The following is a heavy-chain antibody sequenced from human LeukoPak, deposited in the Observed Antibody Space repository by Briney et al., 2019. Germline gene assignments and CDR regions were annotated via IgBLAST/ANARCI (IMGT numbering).Heavy chain of an antibody. V-gene: IGHV4-4*02. CDR1: GGPISSTNW. CDR3: ARKIGSSGAFDI. Sequence: KTSETLSLTCAVSGGPISSTNWWSWVRQPPGKGLEWIGEIYHSGSTNYNPSLRSRITISVDKSKDQFSLGLSSVTAADTAVYYCARKIGSSGAFDIWGQGTMVTVSS. CDR2: IYHSGST. D-gene: IGHD1-26*01. J-gene: IGHJ3*02.